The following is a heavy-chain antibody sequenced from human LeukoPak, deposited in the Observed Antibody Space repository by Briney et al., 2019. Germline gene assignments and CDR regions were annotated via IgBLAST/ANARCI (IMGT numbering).Heavy chain of an antibody. CDR1: GFTFSSYG. D-gene: IGHD7-27*01. CDR2: IWYDGSNK. J-gene: IGHJ4*02. V-gene: IGHV3-33*01. CDR3: ARAPVSGAWDFDY. Sequence: GGSLRLSCAASGFTFSSYGMHWVRQAPGKGLEWVAVIWYDGSNKYYADSVKGRFTISRDNSKNTLYLQMNSLRAEDTAVYYCARAPVSGAWDFDYWGQGTLVTVSS.